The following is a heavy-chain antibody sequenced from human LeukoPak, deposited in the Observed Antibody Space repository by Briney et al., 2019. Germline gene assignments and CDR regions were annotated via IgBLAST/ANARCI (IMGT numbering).Heavy chain of an antibody. CDR2: ISGSGGSI. CDR1: GFTFSDYA. CDR3: AKGGDGYNYYFDY. J-gene: IGHJ4*02. D-gene: IGHD5-24*01. Sequence: GGSLRLSCTASGFTFSDYAMSWVRQAPGKRLEWVSGISGSGGSIRYVDSVKGRFIISRDNSKNTLYLQMNSLRAEDTAVYYRAKGGDGYNYYFDYWGQETLVTVSS. V-gene: IGHV3-23*01.